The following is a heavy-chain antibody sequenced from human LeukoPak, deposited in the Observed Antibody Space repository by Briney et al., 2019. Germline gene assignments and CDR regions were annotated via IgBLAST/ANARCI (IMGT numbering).Heavy chain of an antibody. J-gene: IGHJ3*02. CDR2: ISYDGSNK. CDR3: AREDAFDI. V-gene: IGHV3-30*04. Sequence: PGRSLRLSCAASGFTFSSYATHWVRQAPGKGLEWVAVISYDGSNKYYADSVKGRFTISRDNAKNSLYLQMNSLRAEDTAVYYCAREDAFDIWGQGTMVTVSS. CDR1: GFTFSSYA.